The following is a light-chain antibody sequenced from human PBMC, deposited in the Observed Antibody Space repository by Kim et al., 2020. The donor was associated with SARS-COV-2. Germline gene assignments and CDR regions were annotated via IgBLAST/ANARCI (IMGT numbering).Light chain of an antibody. CDR2: YDS. Sequence: PGKTARITCGGNRIGSKSVHWYQQKAGQAPVLVIYYDSDRPSGIPERFSGSNSGNTATLTISRVEAGDEADYYCQVWHSSSDHRVVFGGGTKLTVL. J-gene: IGLJ2*01. CDR3: QVWHSSSDHRVV. CDR1: RIGSKS. V-gene: IGLV3-21*04.